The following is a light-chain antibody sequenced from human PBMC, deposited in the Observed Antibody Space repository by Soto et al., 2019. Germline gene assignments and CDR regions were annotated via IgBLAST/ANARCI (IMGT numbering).Light chain of an antibody. J-gene: IGKJ4*01. CDR1: QSISSW. CDR3: QQYNSYST. V-gene: IGKV1-5*01. Sequence: DIRVALTPSTWTAYAGDRVPFTCRASQSISSWLACYQQKPGKAPKLLLYDASSLESGVPSRFSGSGSGTDFTLTIRSLQPDDFATYYCQQYNSYSTFGGGT. CDR2: DAS.